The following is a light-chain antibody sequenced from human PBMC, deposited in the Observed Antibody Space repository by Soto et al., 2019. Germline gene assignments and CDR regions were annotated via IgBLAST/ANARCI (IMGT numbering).Light chain of an antibody. CDR2: AAS. J-gene: IGKJ2*01. Sequence: DIQMTQSPSSLSASVGDRVTITCRASQSISIYLNWYQQKPGKVPKLLINAASSLQSGVPSRFSGSGSGTDFTLTISNLQPEDFAAYYCQQSYSTPMDTFGQGTKLEIK. CDR3: QQSYSTPMDT. CDR1: QSISIY. V-gene: IGKV1-39*01.